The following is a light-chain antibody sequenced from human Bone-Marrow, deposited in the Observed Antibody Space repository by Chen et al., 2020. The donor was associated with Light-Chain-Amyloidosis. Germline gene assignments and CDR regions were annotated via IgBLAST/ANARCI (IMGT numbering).Light chain of an antibody. J-gene: IGKJ3*01. V-gene: IGKV2-30*01. CDR3: MHATRWPFA. CDR1: ESLVFSDGNTY. CDR2: QVS. Sequence: AVLTQSPLSLPVTLGQPASIGCRANESLVFSDGNTYLNWFHQRPGQPPRRLIYQVSNRDSGVPDRFSGSGSGTDFTLSISRVEAEDVGTYYYMHATRWPFAFGPGTKADIK.